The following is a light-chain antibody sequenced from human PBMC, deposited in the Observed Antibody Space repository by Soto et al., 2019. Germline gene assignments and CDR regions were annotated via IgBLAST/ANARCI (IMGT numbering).Light chain of an antibody. V-gene: IGLV4-60*02. CDR2: LEGSGSY. J-gene: IGLJ3*02. CDR3: ETWDSNTWV. CDR1: SGHSSYI. Sequence: QPVLIQSSSASASLGSSVKLTCTLSSGHSSYIIAWHQQQPGKAPRYLMKLEGSGSYNKGSGVPDRFSGSSSGADRYLTISNLQFEDEADYYCETWDSNTWVFGGGTKLTVL.